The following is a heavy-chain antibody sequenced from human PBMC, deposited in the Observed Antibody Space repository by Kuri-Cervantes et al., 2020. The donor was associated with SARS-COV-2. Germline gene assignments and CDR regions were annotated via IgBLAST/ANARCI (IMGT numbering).Heavy chain of an antibody. J-gene: IGHJ4*02. CDR1: GGSFSGYY. CDR2: INHSGST. D-gene: IGHD3-22*01. Sequence: SETLSLTCAVYGGSFSGYYWSWIRQPPGKGLEWIGEINHSGSTYYNPSLKSRVTISVDTSKNQFSLKLSSVTAADTAVYYCAGGLYDSSGYPTSYWGQGTLVTVSS. V-gene: IGHV4-34*01. CDR3: AGGLYDSSGYPTSY.